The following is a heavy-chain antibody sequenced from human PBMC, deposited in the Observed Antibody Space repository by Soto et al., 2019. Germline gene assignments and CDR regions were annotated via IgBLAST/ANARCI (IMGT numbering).Heavy chain of an antibody. CDR1: GFTFGSYA. Sequence: EVQLLESGGGLVQPGGSLRLSCAASGFTFGSYAMSWVRQAPGKGLEWVSLVTYSGANTYYAGSVTGRFTISRDNSRNTLYLQMSSRRVEDTAVYYCATPSLSTGGYSSFDSWGRGTLVTVSS. V-gene: IGHV3-23*01. J-gene: IGHJ4*02. D-gene: IGHD1-26*01. CDR2: VTYSGANT. CDR3: ATPSLSTGGYSSFDS.